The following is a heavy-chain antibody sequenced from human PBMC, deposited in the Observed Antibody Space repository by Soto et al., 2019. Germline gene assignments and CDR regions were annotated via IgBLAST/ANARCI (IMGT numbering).Heavy chain of an antibody. V-gene: IGHV4-34*01. D-gene: IGHD2-2*01. J-gene: IGHJ6*02. Sequence: SETLSLTCAVYGGSFSGYYWSWIRQPPGKGLEWIGEINHSGSTNYNPSLKSRVTISVDTSKNQFSLKLSSVTAADTAVYYCARGRREYQLLFGYYYYYGMDVWGQGTTVTVSS. CDR3: ARGRREYQLLFGYYYYYGMDV. CDR2: INHSGST. CDR1: GGSFSGYY.